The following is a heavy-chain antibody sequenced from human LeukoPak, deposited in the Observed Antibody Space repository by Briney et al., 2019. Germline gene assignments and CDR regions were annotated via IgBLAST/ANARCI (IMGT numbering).Heavy chain of an antibody. J-gene: IGHJ6*02. CDR3: ARKGTLYCSSTSCDPGLMDA. Sequence: ASVKVSCKASGGTFSSYAISWVRQAPGQGLEWMGGIIPIFGTANYAQKFQGRVTMTTDTSTSTAYMELRSLRSDDTAVYYCARKGTLYCSSTSCDPGLMDAWGQGTTVTVSS. V-gene: IGHV1-69*05. D-gene: IGHD2-2*01. CDR1: GGTFSSYA. CDR2: IIPIFGTA.